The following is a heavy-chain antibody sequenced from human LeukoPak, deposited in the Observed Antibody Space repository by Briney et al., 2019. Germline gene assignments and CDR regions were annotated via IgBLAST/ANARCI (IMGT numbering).Heavy chain of an antibody. Sequence: WASVNVSCKASGYTFTSYYMHWVRQAPGQGLEWVGLINPSVGSTSYAQSFQGRVTMTRDTSTSTVYMELGSLRSEGTAVYYCARGHQRYSSSWYLGYWGQRTLLTVSS. CDR2: INPSVGST. V-gene: IGHV1-46*01. D-gene: IGHD6-13*01. CDR1: GYTFTSYY. J-gene: IGHJ4*02. CDR3: ARGHQRYSSSWYLGY.